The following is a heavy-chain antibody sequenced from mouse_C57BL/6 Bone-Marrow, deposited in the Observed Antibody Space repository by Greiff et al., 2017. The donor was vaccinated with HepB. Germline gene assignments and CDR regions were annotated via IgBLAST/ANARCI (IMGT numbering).Heavy chain of an antibody. Sequence: QVQLKQPGAELVMPGASVKLSCKASGYTFTSYWMHWVKQRPGQGLEWIGVIDPSDSYTNYNQKFKGKATLTVDTSSSTAYMQLSSLTSEDSAVYYCARSGFAYWGQGTLVTVSA. V-gene: IGHV1-59*01. CDR1: GYTFTSYW. J-gene: IGHJ3*01. CDR3: ARSGFAY. CDR2: IDPSDSYT.